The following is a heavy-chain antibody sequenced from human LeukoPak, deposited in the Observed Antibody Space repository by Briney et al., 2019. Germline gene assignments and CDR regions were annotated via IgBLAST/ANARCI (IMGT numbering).Heavy chain of an antibody. CDR3: ASHWGGY. J-gene: IGHJ4*02. D-gene: IGHD3-16*01. V-gene: IGHV3-53*01. CDR1: GFIVSNNY. Sequence: PGGSLRLSCAASGFIVSNNYMSWVRQAPGKGLEWVSIIHSGGSGGTTYYADSVKGRFTISRDNSKNTLYLQMNSLRAEDTAVYYCASHWGGYWGQGTLVTVSS. CDR2: IHSGGSGGTT.